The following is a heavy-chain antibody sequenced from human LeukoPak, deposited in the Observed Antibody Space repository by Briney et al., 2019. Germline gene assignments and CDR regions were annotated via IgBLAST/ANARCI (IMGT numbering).Heavy chain of an antibody. CDR3: ARGPDSGYDLCDAFDI. CDR2: IIPIFGTA. Sequence: ASVKVSCKASGGTFSSYAISWVRQAPGQGLEWMGGIIPIFGTANYAQKFQGRVTITADESTSTAYMELSSLRSEDTAVYYCARGPDSGYDLCDAFDIWGQGTMVTVSS. J-gene: IGHJ3*02. V-gene: IGHV1-69*13. CDR1: GGTFSSYA. D-gene: IGHD5-12*01.